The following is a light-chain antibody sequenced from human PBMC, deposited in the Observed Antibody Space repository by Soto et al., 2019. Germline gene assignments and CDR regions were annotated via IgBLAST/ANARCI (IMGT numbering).Light chain of an antibody. J-gene: IGLJ1*01. V-gene: IGLV2-14*01. CDR3: SSYTNNTGLEYV. Sequence: SVLTQPASVSGSPGQSITISCTGTSSDVGGYNSVSWYQHHPGKAPKLMIYEVSNRPSGVSDRFSGSKSGNTASLTISGLQAEDEADYYCSSYTNNTGLEYVFGTGTKVTV. CDR2: EVS. CDR1: SSDVGGYNS.